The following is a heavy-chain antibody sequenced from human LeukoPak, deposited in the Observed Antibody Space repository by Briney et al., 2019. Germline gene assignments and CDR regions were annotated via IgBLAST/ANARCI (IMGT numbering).Heavy chain of an antibody. Sequence: PGGSLRLSCAASGFTFSSYWMSWVRQAPGKGLEWIGSIYYSGNTYYNASLKSQVSISIDMSKNQFSLKLTSVTAADTAVYYCARQTGSGLFILPGGQGTLVTVSS. J-gene: IGHJ4*02. CDR3: ARQTGSGLFILP. CDR2: IYYSGNT. CDR1: GFTFSSYW. V-gene: IGHV4-39*01. D-gene: IGHD3-10*01.